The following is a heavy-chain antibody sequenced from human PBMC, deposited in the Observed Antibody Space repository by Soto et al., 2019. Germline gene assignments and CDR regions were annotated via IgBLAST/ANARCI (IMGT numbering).Heavy chain of an antibody. CDR2: IYWDDDK. Sequence: QITLKESGPPRVKPTQTLTLTCTFSGFSLTSRPMGVGWIRQAPGKALEWLVFIYWDDDKRYSPSLKSRLTITKDPSGNQVVLTMTNMDPVDTATYYCAHRLSGYNWNGGYFDYWGQGALVTVSS. V-gene: IGHV2-5*02. D-gene: IGHD1-1*01. CDR3: AHRLSGYNWNGGYFDY. CDR1: GFSLTSRPMG. J-gene: IGHJ4*02.